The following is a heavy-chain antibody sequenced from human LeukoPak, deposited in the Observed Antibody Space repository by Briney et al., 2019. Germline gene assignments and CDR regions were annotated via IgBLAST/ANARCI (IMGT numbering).Heavy chain of an antibody. V-gene: IGHV4-34*01. J-gene: IGHJ4*02. CDR1: GGSFSGYY. CDR2: INHSGST. D-gene: IGHD4-23*01. CDR3: ARVTPDYGGKVLDY. Sequence: SETLSLTCAVYGGSFSGYYWSWIRQPPGKGLEWIGEINHSGSTNYNPSLKSRVTISVDTSKNQFSLKLSSVTAADTAVYYCARVTPDYGGKVLDYWGQGTLVTVSS.